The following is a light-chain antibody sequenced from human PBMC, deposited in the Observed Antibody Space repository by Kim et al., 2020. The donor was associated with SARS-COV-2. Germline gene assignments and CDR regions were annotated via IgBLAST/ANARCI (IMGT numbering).Light chain of an antibody. CDR1: SSAVGGYTL. Sequence: GQAITLSRTGTSSAVGGYTLVSWFQQHPGSTPTLIIYDDTKRPSGISDRFSGSKSGNTASLTISGLQAEDEADYYCCSYARGDVLIFGGGTKLTVL. J-gene: IGLJ2*01. CDR3: CSYARGDVLI. CDR2: DDT. V-gene: IGLV2-23*01.